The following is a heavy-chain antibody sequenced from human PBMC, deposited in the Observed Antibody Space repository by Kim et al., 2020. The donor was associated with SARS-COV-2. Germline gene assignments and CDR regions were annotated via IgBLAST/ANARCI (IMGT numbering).Heavy chain of an antibody. CDR2: IYTSGST. D-gene: IGHD4-17*01. V-gene: IGHV4-61*02. CDR1: GGSISSGSYY. Sequence: SETLSLTCTVSGGSISSGSYYWSWIRQPAGKGLEWIGRIYTSGSTNYNPSLKSRVTISVDTSKNQFSLKLSSVTAADTAVYYCATTVTTGGGAFDIWGQGTMVTVSS. CDR3: ATTVTTGGGAFDI. J-gene: IGHJ3*02.